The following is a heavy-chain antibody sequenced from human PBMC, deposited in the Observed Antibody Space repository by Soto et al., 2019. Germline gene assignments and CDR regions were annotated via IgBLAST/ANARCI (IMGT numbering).Heavy chain of an antibody. CDR3: ATDFWSGYNNWFDP. CDR1: GYALTELS. V-gene: IGHV1-24*01. Sequence: ASVKVSSKVSGYALTELSMHWVRQAPGKGLEWMGGFDPEDGETIYAQKFQGRVTMTEDTSTDTAYMELSSLRSEDTAVYYCATDFWSGYNNWFDPWGQGTLVTVSS. D-gene: IGHD3-3*01. J-gene: IGHJ5*02. CDR2: FDPEDGET.